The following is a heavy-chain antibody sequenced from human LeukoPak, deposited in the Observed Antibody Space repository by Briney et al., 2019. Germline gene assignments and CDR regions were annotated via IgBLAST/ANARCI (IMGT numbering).Heavy chain of an antibody. CDR2: INHSGRT. J-gene: IGHJ4*02. D-gene: IGHD4-17*01. CDR3: ARGLGSDLTTVTDYFDS. V-gene: IGHV4-34*01. CDR1: GGSFSGYY. Sequence: PSETLSLTCAVYGGSFSGYYWSWIRQPPGKGLEWIGEINHSGRTNYNPPLKSRVTISVDTSKNQFYMNLTSVTAADTATYYCARGLGSDLTTVTDYFDSWGQGTLVTVSS.